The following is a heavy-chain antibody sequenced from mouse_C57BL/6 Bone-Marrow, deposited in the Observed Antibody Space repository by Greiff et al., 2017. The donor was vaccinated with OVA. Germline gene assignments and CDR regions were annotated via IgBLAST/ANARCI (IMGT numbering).Heavy chain of an antibody. Sequence: QVQLQQSGAELARPGASVKLSCKASGYTFTSYGISWVKQRTGQGLEWIGEIYPRSGNTYYNEKFKGKATLTADKSSSTAYMELSSLTSEDSAVDICARSRGSPWFAYWGQGTLVTVSA. CDR1: GYTFTSYG. CDR2: IYPRSGNT. D-gene: IGHD3-3*01. CDR3: ARSRGSPWFAY. V-gene: IGHV1-81*01. J-gene: IGHJ3*01.